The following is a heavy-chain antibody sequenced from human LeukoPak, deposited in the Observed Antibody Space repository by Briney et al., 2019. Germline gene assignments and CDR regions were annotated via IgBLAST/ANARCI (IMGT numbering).Heavy chain of an antibody. V-gene: IGHV3-23*01. CDR2: IGSSETT. CDR3: VKSTGWYSSSWYLIY. D-gene: IGHD6-13*01. Sequence: GGSLRLSCAASGFTFSSYAMSWVRQAPGKGLEWVSAIGSSETTYYADSVEGRFTISRDNSKNTLYLQMNSLRAEDTAVYYCVKSTGWYSSSWYLIYWGQGTLVTVSS. CDR1: GFTFSSYA. J-gene: IGHJ4*02.